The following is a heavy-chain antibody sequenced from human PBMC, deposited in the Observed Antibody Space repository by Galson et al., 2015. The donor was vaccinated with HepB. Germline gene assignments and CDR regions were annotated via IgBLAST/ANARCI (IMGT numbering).Heavy chain of an antibody. V-gene: IGHV3-53*01. CDR3: ARDSGSSSWYFDL. D-gene: IGHD6-13*01. Sequence: SLRLSCAASGFTFSSYAMHWVRQAPGKGLEWVSVIYSGGSTYYADSVKGRFTISRDNSKNTLYLQMNSLRAEDTAVYYCARDSGSSSWYFDLWGRGTLVTVSS. J-gene: IGHJ2*01. CDR2: IYSGGST. CDR1: GFTFSSYA.